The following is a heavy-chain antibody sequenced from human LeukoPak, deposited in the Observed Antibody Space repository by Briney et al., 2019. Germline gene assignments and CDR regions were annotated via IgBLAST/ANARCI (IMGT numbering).Heavy chain of an antibody. Sequence: GESLKISCKGSGYGSGYSFTSHWIAWVRQMPGKGLEWMGIIYPRDSNTIYSPSFQGQVTISADKSISTAYLQWSSLKASDTAMYYCARHSNIYYYYYMDVWGKGTTVTVSS. CDR2: IYPRDSNT. D-gene: IGHD2/OR15-2a*01. J-gene: IGHJ6*03. CDR1: GYSFTSHW. CDR3: ARHSNIYYYYYMDV. V-gene: IGHV5-51*01.